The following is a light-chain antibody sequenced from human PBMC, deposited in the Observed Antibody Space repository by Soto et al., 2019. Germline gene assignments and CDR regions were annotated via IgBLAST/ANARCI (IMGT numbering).Light chain of an antibody. CDR1: QSVISDY. V-gene: IGKV3-20*01. CDR2: GAS. Sequence: EIVLTQSRGTLSLSPWYRPTLSCRGSQSVISDYLAWYQQKPGQAPRLLIYGASGRATGIPDRFSGSGSGTDFTLTISRLEPEDFAVYYCQQYGSSPLTFGGGTKVDIK. J-gene: IGKJ4*01. CDR3: QQYGSSPLT.